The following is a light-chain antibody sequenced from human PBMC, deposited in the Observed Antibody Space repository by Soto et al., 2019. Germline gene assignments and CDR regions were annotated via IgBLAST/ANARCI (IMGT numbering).Light chain of an antibody. J-gene: IGKJ1*01. CDR1: QSVSSSY. Sequence: EIVLTQSPATLSLSPGERATLSCRASQSVSSSYLAWYQQKPGLAPRLILYDTSFRATGIPDRFSGSGSGTDFTLTISRLDPEDFAVYYCQQYGSSASFGQGTKVDI. CDR2: DTS. V-gene: IGKV3D-20*01. CDR3: QQYGSSAS.